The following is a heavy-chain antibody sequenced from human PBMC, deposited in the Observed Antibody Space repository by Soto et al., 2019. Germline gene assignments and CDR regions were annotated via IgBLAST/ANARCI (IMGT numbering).Heavy chain of an antibody. Sequence: PGGSLRLSCAASGFTFSRYEMNWVRQAPGKGLEWVSYISSSGSTIYYADSVKGRFTISRDNAKNSLYLQMNSLRAEDTAVYYCARDRSSYYYYGMDVWGQGTTVTVSS. CDR2: ISSSGSTI. CDR1: GFTFSRYE. J-gene: IGHJ6*02. D-gene: IGHD1-26*01. V-gene: IGHV3-48*03. CDR3: ARDRSSYYYYGMDV.